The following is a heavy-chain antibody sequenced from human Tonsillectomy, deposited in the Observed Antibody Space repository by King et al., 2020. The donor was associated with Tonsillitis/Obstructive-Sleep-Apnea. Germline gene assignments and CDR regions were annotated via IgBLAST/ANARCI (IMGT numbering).Heavy chain of an antibody. CDR2: IYNSGST. CDR3: ASIVVVPAAMYNWFDP. D-gene: IGHD2-2*01. Sequence: VQLQQWGAGLLKPSETLSLTCAVYVGSFSGYYWSWIRQPPGKGREWSGEIYNSGSTNCTPSLNSRVTISVDTSKNQFSLMLSSVTAADTAVYYCASIVVVPAAMYNWFDPWGQGTLVTVSS. J-gene: IGHJ5*02. CDR1: VGSFSGYY. V-gene: IGHV4-34*01.